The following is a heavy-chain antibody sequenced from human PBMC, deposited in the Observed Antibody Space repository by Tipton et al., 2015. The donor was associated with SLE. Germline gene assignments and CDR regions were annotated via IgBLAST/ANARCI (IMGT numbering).Heavy chain of an antibody. Sequence: SLRLSCAASGFTFSSYAMHWVRQAPGKGLEWVAVISYDGSNKYYADSVKGRFTISRDNSKNTLYLQMNSLRAEDTAVYYCARLTGNGVGAFDIWGQGTMVTVFS. V-gene: IGHV3-30-3*01. CDR3: ARLTGNGVGAFDI. CDR1: GFTFSSYA. J-gene: IGHJ3*02. D-gene: IGHD1-20*01. CDR2: ISYDGSNK.